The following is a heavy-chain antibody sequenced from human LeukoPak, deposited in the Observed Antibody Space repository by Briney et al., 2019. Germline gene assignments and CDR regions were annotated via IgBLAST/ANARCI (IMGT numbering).Heavy chain of an antibody. J-gene: IGHJ4*02. CDR2: IYSGGST. V-gene: IGHV3-53*01. CDR1: GFTVSSNY. CDR3: ARDSTNSYYFDY. Sequence: GGSLRLSCAASGFTVSSNYMSWVRQAPGKGLEWVSVIYSGGSTYYADSVKGRFTISRDNSKNTLYLQMNSLRAEDTAVYYCARDSTNSYYFDYWGQGTLVTVSS. D-gene: IGHD2/OR15-2a*01.